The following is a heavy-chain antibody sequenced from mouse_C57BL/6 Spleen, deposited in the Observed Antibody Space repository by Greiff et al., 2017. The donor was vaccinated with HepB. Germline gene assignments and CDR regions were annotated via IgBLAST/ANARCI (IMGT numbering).Heavy chain of an antibody. CDR3: ARRGDYDLTRFAY. CDR1: GYTFTNYW. J-gene: IGHJ3*01. D-gene: IGHD2-4*01. CDR2: IDPYDSYT. V-gene: IGHV1-50*01. Sequence: VQLQQPGAELVKPGASVKLSCKASGYTFTNYWMQWVKQRPGQGLEWIGEIDPYDSYTNYNQKFKGKATLTVDTSSSTAYMQLSSLTSEDSAVYHRARRGDYDLTRFAYWGQGTLGTVSA.